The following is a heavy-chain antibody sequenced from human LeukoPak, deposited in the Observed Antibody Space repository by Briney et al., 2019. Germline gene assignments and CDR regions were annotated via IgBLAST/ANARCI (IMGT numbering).Heavy chain of an antibody. CDR3: ARETGTSYSNYFDY. D-gene: IGHD1-7*01. V-gene: IGHV4-39*01. CDR2: IYYSGST. J-gene: IGHJ4*02. CDR1: GGSISSSSYY. Sequence: PSETLSLTCTVSGGSISSSSYYWGWIRQPPGKGLEWIGSIYYSGSTYYNPSLKSRVTISVDTSKNQFSLKLSSVTAADTAVYYCARETGTSYSNYFDYWGQGTLDTVSS.